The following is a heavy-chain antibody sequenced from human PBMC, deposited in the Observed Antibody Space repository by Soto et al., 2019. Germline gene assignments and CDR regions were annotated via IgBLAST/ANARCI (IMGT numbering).Heavy chain of an antibody. CDR1: GFTFSSYE. D-gene: IGHD3-10*01. CDR3: AREDPIRGVIA. CDR2: VSSSGSTI. V-gene: IGHV3-48*03. Sequence: GESLKISCAASGFTFSSYEMNWVRQAPGKGLEWVSYVSSSGSTIYYADSVKGRYTISRDNAKNSLYLQMNSLRAEDTAVYYCAREDPIRGVIAWGQGTLVTVSS. J-gene: IGHJ5*02.